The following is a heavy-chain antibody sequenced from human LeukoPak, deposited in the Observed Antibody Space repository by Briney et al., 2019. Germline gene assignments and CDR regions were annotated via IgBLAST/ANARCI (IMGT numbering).Heavy chain of an antibody. CDR1: GGSISGYY. Sequence: SETLSLTCTVSGGSISGYYWSWIRQPPGKGLEWIGYIFSSGSTNYNPSLKSRVTISEDTSVNQFSLKLSSVTAADTAVYYCARHYYDRSDSYSFDYWGQGTLVTDSS. D-gene: IGHD3-22*01. J-gene: IGHJ4*02. V-gene: IGHV4-59*08. CDR2: IFSSGST. CDR3: ARHYYDRSDSYSFDY.